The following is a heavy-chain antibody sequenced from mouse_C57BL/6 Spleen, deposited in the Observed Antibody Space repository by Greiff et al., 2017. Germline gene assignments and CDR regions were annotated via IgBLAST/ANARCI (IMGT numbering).Heavy chain of an antibody. J-gene: IGHJ2*01. CDR3: ARYSPYFDY. CDR1: GFTFTDYY. V-gene: IGHV7-3*01. CDR2: IRNKANGYTT. Sequence: EVQLVESGGGLVQPGGSLSLSCAASGFTFTDYYMSWVRQPPGKALEWLGFIRNKANGYTTEYSASVKGRFTISRDNSQSILYRQMNALRAEDSATYYCARYSPYFDYWGQGTTLTVSS.